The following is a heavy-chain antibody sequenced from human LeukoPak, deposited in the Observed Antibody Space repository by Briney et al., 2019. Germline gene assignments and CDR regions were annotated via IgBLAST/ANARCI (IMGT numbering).Heavy chain of an antibody. CDR3: ARHVGYCDVGSCWRPFDY. V-gene: IGHV4-39*01. Sequence: SSETLSLTCTVSGGSISSYYWDWIRQPPGKGLEWVGNIYYSGSAYFNPSLRSRVTISVDTSKNQFSLKLSSVTAADTAVYYCARHVGYCDVGSCWRPFDYWGHGTLVTVSS. CDR1: GGSISSYY. CDR2: IYYSGSA. J-gene: IGHJ4*01. D-gene: IGHD2-15*01.